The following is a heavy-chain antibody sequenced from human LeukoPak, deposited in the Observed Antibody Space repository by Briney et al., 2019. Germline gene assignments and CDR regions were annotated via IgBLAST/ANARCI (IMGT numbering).Heavy chain of an antibody. CDR1: GFTFSSYA. CDR2: IGKAGNGD. J-gene: IGHJ4*02. CDR3: ARDLDFHNFDY. V-gene: IGHV3-7*01. D-gene: IGHD2/OR15-2a*01. Sequence: GGSLRLSCAASGFTFSSYAMSWVRQAPGKGLEWVANIGKAGNGDYYVDSVKGRFTISRDNAKNSLYLQMNSLRAEDTAVYYCARDLDFHNFDYWGQGALVTVSS.